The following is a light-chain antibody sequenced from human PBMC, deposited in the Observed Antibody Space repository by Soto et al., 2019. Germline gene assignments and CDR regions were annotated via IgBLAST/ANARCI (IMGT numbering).Light chain of an antibody. J-gene: IGKJ1*01. V-gene: IGKV3-15*01. Sequence: EIVMTQSPATLSVSPGERATLSCRASQSVSSNLAWYQQKPGQAPRLLMYGASPRATGIPDRFSGSGSGTEFTLTISSLQSEDFAGYYCQQHNNWPPWTFGQGTKVEIK. CDR1: QSVSSN. CDR2: GAS. CDR3: QQHNNWPPWT.